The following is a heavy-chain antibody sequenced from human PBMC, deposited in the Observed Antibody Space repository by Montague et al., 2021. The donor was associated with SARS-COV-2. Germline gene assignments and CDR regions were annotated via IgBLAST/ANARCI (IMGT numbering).Heavy chain of an antibody. CDR1: GGSVSSSD. D-gene: IGHD1-14*01. Sequence: SETLSLTCTVSGGSVSSSDWGWIRQSPGKGLEWIGYFYSVGSTNYNPSLKSRATISIDTSKNQFSLKVRSVTAADTAVYYCARETMTADAFDIWGQGTMVTVSS. CDR2: FYSVGST. CDR3: ARETMTADAFDI. V-gene: IGHV4-59*02. J-gene: IGHJ3*02.